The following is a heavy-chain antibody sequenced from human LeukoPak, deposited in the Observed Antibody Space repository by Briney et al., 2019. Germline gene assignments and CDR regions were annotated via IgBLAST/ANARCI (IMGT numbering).Heavy chain of an antibody. D-gene: IGHD3-10*01. Sequence: GGSLRLSCAASGFTFSSYWMSWVRQAPGKGLEWVANIKQVGSEKYYVDSVKGRFTISRDNAKNSLYLQMNSLRAEDTAVYYCARDIITMVRGVIITSHAFDIWGQGTMVTVSS. V-gene: IGHV3-7*01. J-gene: IGHJ3*02. CDR2: IKQVGSEK. CDR1: GFTFSSYW. CDR3: ARDIITMVRGVIITSHAFDI.